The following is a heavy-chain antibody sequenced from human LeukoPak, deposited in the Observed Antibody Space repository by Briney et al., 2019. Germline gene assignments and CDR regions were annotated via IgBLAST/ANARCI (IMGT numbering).Heavy chain of an antibody. Sequence: SETLSLTCAVYGGSFSGYYWSWIRQPPGKGLEWVGEINDSGSASYNPSLKSRVIISIDTSKSQFSLKLTSVTAADTAIYYCASIFGLDYYDSSGQFDYWGQGTLVTVSS. CDR1: GGSFSGYY. J-gene: IGHJ4*02. CDR2: INDSGSA. D-gene: IGHD3-22*01. CDR3: ASIFGLDYYDSSGQFDY. V-gene: IGHV4-34*01.